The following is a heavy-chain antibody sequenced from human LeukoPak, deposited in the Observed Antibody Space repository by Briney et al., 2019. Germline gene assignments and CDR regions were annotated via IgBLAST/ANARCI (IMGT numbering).Heavy chain of an antibody. D-gene: IGHD3-10*01. Sequence: KPSETLSLTCTVSGGSISSYYWSWIRQPPGKGLEWIGYFYTSGSTNYNPSLKSRVTISVDTSKNQFSLKLSSVTAADTAVYYCARHRRITMVRGVINWFDAWGPGTLVTVSS. V-gene: IGHV4-4*09. CDR3: ARHRRITMVRGVINWFDA. CDR2: FYTSGST. CDR1: GGSISSYY. J-gene: IGHJ5*02.